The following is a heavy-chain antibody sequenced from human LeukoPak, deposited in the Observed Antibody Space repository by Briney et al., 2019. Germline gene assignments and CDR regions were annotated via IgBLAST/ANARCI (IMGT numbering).Heavy chain of an antibody. CDR3: ARDRRLASFDY. D-gene: IGHD6-25*01. J-gene: IGHJ4*02. CDR1: GFTFDDYA. CDR2: ISWNSDTR. V-gene: IGHV3-9*01. Sequence: PGGSLRLSCAVSGFTFDDYAMHWVRQVPGKGLEWVAGISWNSDTRGYVDSVKGRFTISRDNSKNTLYLQMNSLRAEDAAIYYCARDRRLASFDYWGQGTRVTVSS.